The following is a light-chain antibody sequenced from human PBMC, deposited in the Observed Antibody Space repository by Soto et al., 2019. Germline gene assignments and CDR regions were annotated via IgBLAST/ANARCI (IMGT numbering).Light chain of an antibody. V-gene: IGKV3-15*01. CDR3: QQYNNWPYT. CDR2: GAS. Sequence: EIVTTQSPATLSVSPGERATLSCRASQSVSSNLAWYQQKPGQAPRLLLYGASTRATDIPARFSGSRSGTEFTLTISSLQSEDCAVYYYQQYNNWPYTFGQGTKLEIK. J-gene: IGKJ2*01. CDR1: QSVSSN.